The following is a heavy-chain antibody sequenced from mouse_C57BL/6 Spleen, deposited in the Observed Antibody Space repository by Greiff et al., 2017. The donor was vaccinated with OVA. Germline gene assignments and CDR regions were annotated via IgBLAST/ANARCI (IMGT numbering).Heavy chain of an antibody. CDR2: IDPETGGT. CDR1: GYTFTDYE. CDR3: TRGGYYVRDY. Sequence: QVQLQQSGAELVRPGASVTLSCKASGYTFTDYEMHWVKQTPVHGLEWIGAIDPETGGTAYNQKFKGKAILTADKSSSTAYMELRSLTSEDSAVYYCTRGGYYVRDYWGQGTSVTVSS. J-gene: IGHJ4*01. V-gene: IGHV1-15*01. D-gene: IGHD1-1*02.